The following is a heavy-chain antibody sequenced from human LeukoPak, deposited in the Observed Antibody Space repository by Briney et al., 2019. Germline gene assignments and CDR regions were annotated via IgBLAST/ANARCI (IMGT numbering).Heavy chain of an antibody. Sequence: PGGSLRLSCVASGFTFSSHAMCWVRQAPGKGLEWVASIDISGSSTYYEDSVQGRFTISRDNSKNTLYLEMNSLRAEDTALYFCANYIQRPPGMDVWGQGTMVTVSS. CDR1: GFTFSSHA. CDR2: IDISGSST. V-gene: IGHV3-23*05. J-gene: IGHJ6*02. D-gene: IGHD2-15*01. CDR3: ANYIQRPPGMDV.